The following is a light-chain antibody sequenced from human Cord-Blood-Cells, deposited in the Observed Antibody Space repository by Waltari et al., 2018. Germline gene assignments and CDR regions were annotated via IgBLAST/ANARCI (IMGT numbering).Light chain of an antibody. Sequence: EIVLTQSPATLSLSPGERATLSCRASQSVSSYLAWYQQKPGQAPRLLIYDASNRATCIPARFSGSGSGTDFTLTISSLEPEDFAVDYCQQRSNWMYTFGQGTKLEIK. J-gene: IGKJ2*01. CDR2: DAS. V-gene: IGKV3-11*01. CDR1: QSVSSY. CDR3: QQRSNWMYT.